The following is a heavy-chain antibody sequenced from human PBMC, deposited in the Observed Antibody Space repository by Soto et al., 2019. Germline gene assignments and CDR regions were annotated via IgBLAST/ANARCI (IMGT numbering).Heavy chain of an antibody. Sequence: GSLRLSCAASGFTFSSYAMSWVRQAPGKGLEWVSAISGSGGSTYYADSVKGRFTISRDNSKNTLYLQMNSLRAEDTAVYYCAKSPMVRGVIITALGAYFDYWGQGTLVTVSS. D-gene: IGHD3-10*01. CDR3: AKSPMVRGVIITALGAYFDY. CDR2: ISGSGGST. V-gene: IGHV3-23*01. CDR1: GFTFSSYA. J-gene: IGHJ4*02.